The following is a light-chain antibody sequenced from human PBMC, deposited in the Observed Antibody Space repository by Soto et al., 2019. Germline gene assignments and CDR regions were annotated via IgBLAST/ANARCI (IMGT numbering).Light chain of an antibody. CDR3: QHYGSSPRRT. J-gene: IGKJ1*01. Sequence: IVLTQSPGTLSLSPGERATLSCWASQSVSSNYLAWYQQKPGHAPRLLIYGASSRDPGISDRFSGSGSGTEFTLSISRLEPEDFAVYYCQHYGSSPRRTFGQGTKVEI. V-gene: IGKV3-20*01. CDR1: QSVSSNY. CDR2: GAS.